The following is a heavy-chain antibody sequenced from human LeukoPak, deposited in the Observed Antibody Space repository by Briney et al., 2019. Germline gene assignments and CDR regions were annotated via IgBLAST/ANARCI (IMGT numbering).Heavy chain of an antibody. Sequence: PSETLSLTCTVSGGSISIYYWSWIRQPAGKGLEWIGRIYTSGSTNYNPSLKSRVTMSVDTSKNQFSLKLSSVTAADTAVYYCARDLGSIGSYYYYMDVWGKGTTVTVSS. J-gene: IGHJ6*03. D-gene: IGHD2-15*01. CDR2: IYTSGST. CDR3: ARDLGSIGSYYYYMDV. CDR1: GGSISIYY. V-gene: IGHV4-4*07.